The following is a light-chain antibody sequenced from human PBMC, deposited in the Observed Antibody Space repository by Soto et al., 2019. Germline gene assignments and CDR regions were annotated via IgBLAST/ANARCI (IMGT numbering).Light chain of an antibody. CDR3: QTWGTGTWE. V-gene: IGLV4-69*01. CDR1: SGHSTYT. J-gene: IGLJ3*02. Sequence: QTVVTQSPSASASLGDSVKLTCTLSSGHSTYTIAWHQQQPEKGPRYLMKLNSDGSHSKGDGIPDRFSGSSSGAERYLTISSLQSEDEADYYCQTWGTGTWEFGGGTELTVL. CDR2: LNSDGSH.